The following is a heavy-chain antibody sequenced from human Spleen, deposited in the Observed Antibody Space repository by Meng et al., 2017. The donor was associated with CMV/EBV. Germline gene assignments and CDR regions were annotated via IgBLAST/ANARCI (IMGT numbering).Heavy chain of an antibody. CDR3: ARDIAAAGYIDY. Sequence: SETLSLTCAVYGGSFSGYSWSWIRQPPGKGLEWIGEINHSGSTNYTPSLKSRVSISVDTSKNQFSLKLSSVTAADTAVYYCARDIAAAGYIDYWGQGTLVTVSS. V-gene: IGHV4-34*01. J-gene: IGHJ4*02. CDR1: GGSFSGYS. D-gene: IGHD6-13*01. CDR2: INHSGST.